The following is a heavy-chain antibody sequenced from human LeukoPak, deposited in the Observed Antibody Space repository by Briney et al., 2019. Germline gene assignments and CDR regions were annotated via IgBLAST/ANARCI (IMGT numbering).Heavy chain of an antibody. CDR1: GYTFTSYG. CDR3: ARGAIEYSSSSYYFDY. J-gene: IGHJ4*02. D-gene: IGHD6-6*01. V-gene: IGHV1-18*01. Sequence: ASVKVSCKASGYTFTSYGISWVRQAPGQGLEWMGWISAYNGNTNYAQKLQGRVTMTTDTSTSTAYMELRSLRSDDTAVYYCARGAIEYSSSSYYFDYWGQGTLVTVSS. CDR2: ISAYNGNT.